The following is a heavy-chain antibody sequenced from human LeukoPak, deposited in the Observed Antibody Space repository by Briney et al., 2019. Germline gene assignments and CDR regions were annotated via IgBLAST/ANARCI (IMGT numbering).Heavy chain of an antibody. J-gene: IGHJ4*02. CDR1: GFSFSHYA. CDR2: LRGDGET. D-gene: IGHD2-2*03. CDR3: ARASWISSADAVW. V-gene: IGHV3-23*01. Sequence: GGALRLSCAASGFSFSHYAMSWVRQAPTRGLEGVSRLRGDGETFYADSVKGRFTLSRDDSRNTVFLQLNTLRVDDTAVYYCARASWISSADAVWWGQGTLVTVSS.